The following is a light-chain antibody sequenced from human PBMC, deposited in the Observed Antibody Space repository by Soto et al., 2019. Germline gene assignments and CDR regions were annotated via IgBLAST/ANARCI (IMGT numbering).Light chain of an antibody. CDR3: QQYNNWPPHT. V-gene: IGKV3-15*01. Sequence: EIVMTQSPATLSVSPGERATLSFRASQSVSSTLAWYQQKPGRAPRLLIYGASTRATGIPARFSGSGSGTEFTLNISSLQSEDFAVYYCQQYNNWPPHTFGQGTKLEIK. CDR2: GAS. J-gene: IGKJ2*01. CDR1: QSVSST.